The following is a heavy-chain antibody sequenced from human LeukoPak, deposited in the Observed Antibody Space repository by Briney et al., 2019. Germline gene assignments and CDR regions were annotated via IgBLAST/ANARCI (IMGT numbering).Heavy chain of an antibody. J-gene: IGHJ6*02. V-gene: IGHV1-46*01. CDR3: ARISSRRTVATIPSSYYYGMDV. CDR2: INPSGGST. CDR1: GYTFTSYY. Sequence: GASVKVSCKASGYTFTSYYMHWVRQAPGQGLEWMGIINPSGGSTSYAQKFQGRVTMTRDTSTSTVYMELSSLRPEDTAVYYCARISSRRTVATIPSSYYYGMDVWGQGTTVTVSS. D-gene: IGHD5-12*01.